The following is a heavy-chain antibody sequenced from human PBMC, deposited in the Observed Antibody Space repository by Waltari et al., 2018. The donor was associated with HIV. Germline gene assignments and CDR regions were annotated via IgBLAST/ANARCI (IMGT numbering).Heavy chain of an antibody. D-gene: IGHD3-10*01. CDR2: INTKTGNP. CDR3: ARGPGRSLDY. CDR1: GYTLTNYA. V-gene: IGHV7-4-1*01. Sequence: QVQLERSGSELKKPGASVKVSCKASGYTLTNYAMNWVRQAPGQGLEWVGWINTKTGNPTYAQGCTGRFVFSLDNSVSTAHLQIRSLKPEDPAVYFCARGPGRSLDYWGQGTLVTVSS. J-gene: IGHJ4*02.